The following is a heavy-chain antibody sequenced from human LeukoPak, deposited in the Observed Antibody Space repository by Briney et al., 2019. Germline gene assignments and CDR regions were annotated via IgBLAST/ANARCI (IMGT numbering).Heavy chain of an antibody. CDR3: ARDPFCGYCSGGSPGYFDY. CDR1: GFTFSDYG. D-gene: IGHD2-15*01. V-gene: IGHV3-30*02. J-gene: IGHJ4*02. CDR2: IVYDGSNK. Sequence: GGSLRLSCAASGFTFSDYGMHWVRQAPGKGLEWVAFIVYDGSNKYYADSVKGRFTISRDNSKNTLYLQMNSLRAEDTAVYYCARDPFCGYCSGGSPGYFDYWGQGTLVTVSS.